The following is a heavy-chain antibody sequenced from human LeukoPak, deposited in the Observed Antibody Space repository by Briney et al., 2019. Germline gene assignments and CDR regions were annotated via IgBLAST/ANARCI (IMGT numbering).Heavy chain of an antibody. CDR3: ARAESGKTYYYYMDV. CDR1: GFTFSSYH. D-gene: IGHD1-14*01. J-gene: IGHJ6*03. Sequence: GGSLRLSCEVSGFTFSSYHMNWVRQAPGKGLEWVSAITGSGDSTYYTDSVKGRFTISRDNTKNSLYLQMNSLRAEDTAVYYCARAESGKTYYYYMDVWGKGATVTVSS. V-gene: IGHV3-21*01. CDR2: ITGSGDST.